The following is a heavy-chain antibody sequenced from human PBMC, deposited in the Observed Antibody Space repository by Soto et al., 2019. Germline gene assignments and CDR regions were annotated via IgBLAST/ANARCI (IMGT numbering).Heavy chain of an antibody. CDR3: ASPHAADDSSGYYDY. V-gene: IGHV4-59*01. CDR1: GGSISSYY. D-gene: IGHD3-22*01. J-gene: IGHJ4*02. Sequence: SETLSLTCTVSGGSISSYYWSWIRQPPGKGLEWIGYIYYSGSTNYNPSLKSRVTISVDTSKNQFSLKLSSVTAADTAVYYCASPHAADDSSGYYDYWGQGTLVTVSS. CDR2: IYYSGST.